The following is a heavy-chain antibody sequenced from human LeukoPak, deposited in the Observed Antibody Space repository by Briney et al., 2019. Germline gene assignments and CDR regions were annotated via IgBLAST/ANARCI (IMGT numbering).Heavy chain of an antibody. J-gene: IGHJ5*02. CDR3: ANNPVPGASDGWLDP. V-gene: IGHV1-2*02. D-gene: IGHD2-2*01. Sequence: ASVKVSCKASGYTFTDYYMHWVRQAPGQGLEWMGWINPNSGGTNYAQKFQGRVTMTRDTSISTAYMELSMLRSDDTAVYYCANNPVPGASDGWLDPWAQGTLVTVSS. CDR1: GYTFTDYY. CDR2: INPNSGGT.